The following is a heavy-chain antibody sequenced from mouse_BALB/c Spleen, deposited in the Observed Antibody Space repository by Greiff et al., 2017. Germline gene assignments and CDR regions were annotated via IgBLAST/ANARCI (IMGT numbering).Heavy chain of an antibody. V-gene: IGHV3-2*02. CDR1: GYSITSDYA. J-gene: IGHJ4*01. D-gene: IGHD1-1*01. CDR2: ISYSGST. CDR3: ARDGVTTVVDY. Sequence: DVKLQESGPGLVKPSQSLSLTCTVTGYSITSDYAWNWIRQFPGNKLEWMGYISYSGSTSYNPSLKSRISITRDTSKNQFFLQLNSVTTEDTATYYCARDGVTTVVDYWGQGTSVTVSS.